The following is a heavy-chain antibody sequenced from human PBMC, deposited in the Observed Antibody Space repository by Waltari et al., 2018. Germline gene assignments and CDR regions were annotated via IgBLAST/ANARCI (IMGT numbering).Heavy chain of an antibody. CDR3: ATVIAGCSASSCYLDS. J-gene: IGHJ4*02. D-gene: IGHD2-15*01. CDR1: GASITTTYW. CDR2: IAHWRFT. Sequence: QVQLQESGPGLVKPSGTLSLTCAVSGASITTTYWCNWVRQSPGKGLDCIGEIAHWRFTNYNPSLEGRISISLDESKNQFSLQLSSVTAADTAMYYCATVIAGCSASSCYLDSWGQGTLVTVSS. V-gene: IGHV4-4*02.